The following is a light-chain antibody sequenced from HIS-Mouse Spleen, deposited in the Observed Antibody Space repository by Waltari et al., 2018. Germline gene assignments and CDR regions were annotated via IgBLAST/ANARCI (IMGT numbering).Light chain of an antibody. CDR3: CSYAGSSTGV. CDR1: SSDVGSYNL. Sequence: QSALTQPASVSGSPGQSITISCTGTSSDVGSYNLVSWYQQHPGKAPKRMIYEGSKRPSGVSNRFSGSKSGNTASLTISGLQAEDEADYYCCSYAGSSTGVFGGGTKLTVL. V-gene: IGLV2-23*01. CDR2: EGS. J-gene: IGLJ2*01.